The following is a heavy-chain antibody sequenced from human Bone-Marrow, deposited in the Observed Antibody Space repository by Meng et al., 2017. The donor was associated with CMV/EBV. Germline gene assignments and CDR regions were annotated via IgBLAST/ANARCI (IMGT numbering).Heavy chain of an antibody. V-gene: IGHV3-33*06. J-gene: IGHJ4*02. CDR3: AKDSSWNGAIDY. Sequence: GESLKISCAASGFTFSSYGMHWVRQAPGKGLEWVAVIWYDGSNKYYADSVKGRFTISRDNSKNTLYLQMNSLRAEDTAVYYCAKDSSWNGAIDYWGQGTLVTVSS. CDR2: IWYDGSNK. D-gene: IGHD1-1*01. CDR1: GFTFSSYG.